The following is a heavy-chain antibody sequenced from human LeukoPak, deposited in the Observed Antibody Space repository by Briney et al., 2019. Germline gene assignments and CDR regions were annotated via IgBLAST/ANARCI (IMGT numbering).Heavy chain of an antibody. J-gene: IGHJ6*03. Sequence: PSETLSLTCTVSGGSISSSSYYWGWIRQPPGKGLEWIETIYYSRTPYYNPSLKSRVTISADTSKNHFSLKLSSVTAADTAVYYCARPGHSYYYMDVWGKGTTVTVSS. D-gene: IGHD1-1*01. CDR3: ARPGHSYYYMDV. CDR1: GGSISSSSYY. V-gene: IGHV4-39*02. CDR2: IYYSRTP.